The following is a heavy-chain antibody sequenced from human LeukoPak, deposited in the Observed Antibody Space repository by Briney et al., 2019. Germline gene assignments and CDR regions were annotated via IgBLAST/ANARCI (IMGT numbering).Heavy chain of an antibody. D-gene: IGHD1-14*01. J-gene: IGHJ4*02. V-gene: IGHV3-74*01. Sequence: GGSLRLSCAASGLTFSSHWMHWVRQAPGKGLVWVSRITNDGNSTTYADSVKGRFTISRDNAKNMLYLQVNSLRAEDTAVYYCGTPAGGNPAYWGQGTLVTVSS. CDR2: ITNDGNST. CDR3: GTPAGGNPAY. CDR1: GLTFSSHW.